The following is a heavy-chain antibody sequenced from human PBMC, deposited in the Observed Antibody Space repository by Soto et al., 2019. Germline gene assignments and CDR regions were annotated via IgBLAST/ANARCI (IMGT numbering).Heavy chain of an antibody. CDR1: GGTFSSYA. Sequence: SVKVSFNASGGTFSSYAISLVRHSPGQGLEWMGGIIPIFGTANYAQKFQGRVTITADESTSTAYMELSSLRSEDTAVYYCARDSVVVAANDAFDIWGQGTMVTVSS. D-gene: IGHD2-15*01. CDR2: IIPIFGTA. CDR3: ARDSVVVAANDAFDI. J-gene: IGHJ3*02. V-gene: IGHV1-69*01.